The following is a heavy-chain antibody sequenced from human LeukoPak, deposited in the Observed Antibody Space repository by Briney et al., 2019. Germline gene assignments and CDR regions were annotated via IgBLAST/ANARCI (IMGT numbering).Heavy chain of an antibody. J-gene: IGHJ5*02. Sequence: SETLSLTCTVSGGSISSYYWSWIRQPAGKGLEWIGRIYTSGSTNYNPSLKSRVTMSVDTSKNQFSLKLSSVTAADTAVYYCARDLYYYDSSGYYRYNWFDPWGQGTLVTVSS. CDR3: ARDLYYYDSSGYYRYNWFDP. V-gene: IGHV4-4*07. CDR1: GGSISSYY. CDR2: IYTSGST. D-gene: IGHD3-22*01.